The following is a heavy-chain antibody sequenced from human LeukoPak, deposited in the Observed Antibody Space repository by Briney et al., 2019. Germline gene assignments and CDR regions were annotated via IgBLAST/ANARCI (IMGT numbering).Heavy chain of an antibody. Sequence: ASQTLSLTCTVSGGSISSGGYYWSWIRQHPGKGLEWIGYIYYGGSTYYNPSLKSRVTISVDTSKSQFSLKLSSVTAADTAVYYCAIGYSYGPFDYWGQGTLVTVSS. V-gene: IGHV4-31*03. CDR2: IYYGGST. J-gene: IGHJ4*02. D-gene: IGHD5-18*01. CDR3: AIGYSYGPFDY. CDR1: GGSISSGGYY.